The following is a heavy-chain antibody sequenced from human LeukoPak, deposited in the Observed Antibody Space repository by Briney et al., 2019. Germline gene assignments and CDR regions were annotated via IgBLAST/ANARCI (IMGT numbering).Heavy chain of an antibody. D-gene: IGHD6-13*01. CDR1: GGSIHNHI. CDR3: AREAATGTWGGVRFAAFDI. V-gene: IGHV4-4*07. CDR2: VYTSGST. Sequence: SETLSLTGTVSGGSIHNHIWNWIRQPAGKGLEWIGRVYTSGSTNYNPSLKSRVTMSFDTSKSQFSLKLTSVTAADTAVYYCAREAATGTWGGVRFAAFDIWGQGTMLTVSS. J-gene: IGHJ3*02.